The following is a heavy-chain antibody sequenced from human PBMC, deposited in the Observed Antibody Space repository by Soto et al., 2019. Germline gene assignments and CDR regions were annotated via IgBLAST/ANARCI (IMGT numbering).Heavy chain of an antibody. D-gene: IGHD3-10*01. Sequence: SETLSLTCTVSGGSISSYYWSWIRQPPGKGLEWIGYIYYSGSTNYNPSLKSRVTISVDTSKNQFSLKLSSVTAADTAVYYCARAEYYGSGSYYDYWGQGTLVTVSS. J-gene: IGHJ4*02. CDR1: GGSISSYY. CDR3: ARAEYYGSGSYYDY. CDR2: IYYSGST. V-gene: IGHV4-59*01.